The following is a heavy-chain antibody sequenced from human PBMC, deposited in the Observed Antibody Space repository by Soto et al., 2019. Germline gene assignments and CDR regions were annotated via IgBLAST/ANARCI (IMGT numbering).Heavy chain of an antibody. J-gene: IGHJ4*02. Sequence: QVQLQESGPGLVKPSQTLSLTCTVSGGSISSGGYYWSWIRQHPGKGLEWIEYIYYSGSTYYNPSLKSRVTISVDTSKNQFSLKLSSVTAADTAVYYCARGRTYGSGSYRPLYYFDYWGQGTLVTVSS. CDR3: ARGRTYGSGSYRPLYYFDY. CDR2: IYYSGST. CDR1: GGSISSGGYY. V-gene: IGHV4-31*03. D-gene: IGHD3-10*01.